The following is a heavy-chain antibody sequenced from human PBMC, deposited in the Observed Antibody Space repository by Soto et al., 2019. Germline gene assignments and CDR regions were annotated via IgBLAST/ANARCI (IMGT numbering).Heavy chain of an antibody. D-gene: IGHD2-15*01. V-gene: IGHV4-61*01. Sequence: PSETLSLTCTVSGGSVSSGRYYWSWIRQPPGKGLEWIGYIYYSGLTNYSPSLKSRVAISIDTSKNQFSLILSSVTVADTAVYYCVRTPTSPRRFDSWGQGTLVTVSS. J-gene: IGHJ5*01. CDR3: VRTPTSPRRFDS. CDR2: IYYSGLT. CDR1: GGSVSSGRYY.